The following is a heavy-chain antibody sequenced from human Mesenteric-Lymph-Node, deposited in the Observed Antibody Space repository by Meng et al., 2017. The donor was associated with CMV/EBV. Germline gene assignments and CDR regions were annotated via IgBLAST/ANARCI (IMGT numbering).Heavy chain of an antibody. V-gene: IGHV1-18*01. CDR2: ISAYNGNT. J-gene: IGHJ6*02. CDR3: ARDRDYDFWSGYYPKYYYYGMDV. D-gene: IGHD3-3*01. CDR1: GYTFTSYG. Sequence: ASVKVSCKASGYTFTSYGISWVRQAPGQGLEWMGWISAYNGNTNYAQKLQGRVTMTTDTSTSTAYMELRILRSDDTAVYYCARDRDYDFWSGYYPKYYYYGMDVWGQGTTVTVSS.